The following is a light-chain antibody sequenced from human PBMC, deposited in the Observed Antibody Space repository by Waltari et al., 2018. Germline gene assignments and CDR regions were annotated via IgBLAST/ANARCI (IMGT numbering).Light chain of an antibody. V-gene: IGLV2-23*02. CDR3: CSYAGSSTWV. CDR2: EVS. J-gene: IGLJ2*01. Sequence: QSALTQPASVSGSPGQSITISCTGTSSDVGSYNLVSWYQQHPGKAPKLMIYEVSKRPCGVSNRLSGSKSGNTASLTISGLQAEDEADYYCCSYAGSSTWVFGGGTKLTVL. CDR1: SSDVGSYNL.